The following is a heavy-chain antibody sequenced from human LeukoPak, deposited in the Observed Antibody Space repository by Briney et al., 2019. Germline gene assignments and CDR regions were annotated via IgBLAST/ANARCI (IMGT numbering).Heavy chain of an antibody. CDR2: ISTHNDNT. CDR3: ARGGFDSSGYYFRDY. V-gene: IGHV1-18*01. CDR1: GYTFTSYG. J-gene: IGHJ4*02. D-gene: IGHD3-22*01. Sequence: ASVKVSCKAPGYTFTSYGISWVRQAPGQGLEWMAWISTHNDNTNYAQNFQGRVTVTTDTSTSTAYMELRSLRSDDTAVYYCARGGFDSSGYYFRDYWGQGTLVTVSS.